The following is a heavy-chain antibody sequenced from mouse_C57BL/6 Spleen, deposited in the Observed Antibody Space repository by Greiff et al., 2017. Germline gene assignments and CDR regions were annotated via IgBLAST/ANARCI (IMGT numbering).Heavy chain of an antibody. V-gene: IGHV1-7*01. CDR3: ARGGGTSGYYYAMDY. CDR2: INPSSGYT. Sequence: QVKLQQSGAELAKPGASVKLSCKASGYTFTSYWMHWVKQRPGQGLEWIGYINPSSGYTKYNQKFKDKATLTAYKSSSTAYMQLSSLTYEDSAVYYCARGGGTSGYYYAMDYWGQGTSVTVSS. D-gene: IGHD3-1*01. J-gene: IGHJ4*01. CDR1: GYTFTSYW.